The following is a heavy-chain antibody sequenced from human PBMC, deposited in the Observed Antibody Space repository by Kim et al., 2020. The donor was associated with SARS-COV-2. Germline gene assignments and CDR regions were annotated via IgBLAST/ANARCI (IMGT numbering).Heavy chain of an antibody. V-gene: IGHV1-69*13. CDR1: GGSISSHV. D-gene: IGHD4-4*01. J-gene: IGHJ5*02. Sequence: SVKVSCKATGGSISSHVINWVRQDPGQGLEWVGGIVPVFGATNYAQRVRGRVTITADESTTTAYMEVSGLRFEYTTTYYCARLHISDDNYIEPWGRGT. CDR3: ARLHISDDNYIEP. CDR2: IVPVFGAT.